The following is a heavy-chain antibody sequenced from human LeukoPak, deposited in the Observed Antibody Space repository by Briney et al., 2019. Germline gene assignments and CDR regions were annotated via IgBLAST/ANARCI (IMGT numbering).Heavy chain of an antibody. Sequence: ASVKVSCKASGYTFASYGIIWVRQAPGQGLEWMGWISAYNGDTNYAQKLQGRDTMTTDTFTSTAYMELRSLRSDDTAVYYCARSDYADYWGPGTLVTVSS. J-gene: IGHJ4*02. CDR2: ISAYNGDT. CDR3: ARSDYADY. D-gene: IGHD4-17*01. V-gene: IGHV1-18*01. CDR1: GYTFASYG.